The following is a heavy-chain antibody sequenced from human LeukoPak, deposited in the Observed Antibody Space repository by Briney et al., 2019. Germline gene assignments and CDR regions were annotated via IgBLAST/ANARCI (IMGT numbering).Heavy chain of an antibody. CDR2: FDPEDGET. V-gene: IGHV1-24*01. Sequence: ASVKVSCKASGYTFTSYGISWVRQAPGQGLEWMGGFDPEDGETIYAQKFQGRVTMTEDTSTDTVYMELSSLRSEDTAVYYCAREHIAGGATGYFYYWGQGTRVTVSS. CDR3: AREHIAGGATGYFYY. D-gene: IGHD6-13*01. CDR1: GYTFTSYG. J-gene: IGHJ4*02.